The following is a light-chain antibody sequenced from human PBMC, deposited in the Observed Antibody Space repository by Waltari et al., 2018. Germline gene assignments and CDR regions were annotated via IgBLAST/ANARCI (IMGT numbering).Light chain of an antibody. CDR3: QHYLRFPGT. CDR2: GAS. J-gene: IGKJ1*01. V-gene: IGKV3-20*01. Sequence: EIVLTQSPGTLSLSLGERATVSCRASQSVSRALAWYQHKPVQAPRLLIYGASTRATGIPHRFSGIGSGTDFSLTISRLEPDYFAIYYCQHYLRFPGTFGLGTTVEI. CDR1: QSVSRA.